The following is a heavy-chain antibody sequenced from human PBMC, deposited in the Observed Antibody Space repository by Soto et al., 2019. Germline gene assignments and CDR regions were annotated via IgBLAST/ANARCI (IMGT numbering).Heavy chain of an antibody. V-gene: IGHV1-2*02. CDR3: ARRKGDYYDSSGYHYYFDY. J-gene: IGHJ4*02. D-gene: IGHD3-22*01. CDR2: INPNSGGT. CDR1: GYTFTDYY. Sequence: ASVKVSCKASGYTFTDYYVHWVRQAPGQGLEWMGWINPNSGGTKSAQKFQGRVTMTRDTSISTAYMELSRLRSDDTAVYYCARRKGDYYDSSGYHYYFDYWGQGALVTVS.